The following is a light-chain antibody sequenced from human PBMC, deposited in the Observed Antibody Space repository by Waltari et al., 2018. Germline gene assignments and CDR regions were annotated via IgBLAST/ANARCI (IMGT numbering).Light chain of an antibody. V-gene: IGLV7-46*01. CDR2: DSY. CDR3: WLAYTGGFVV. J-gene: IGLJ2*01. CDR1: TGPVTSGLY. Sequence: QAVVTQEPSLTVSPGGTVTLPCGPGTGPVTSGLYPYWLQQKPGHAPRTLIYDSYMEPSWTPARFSASLVGGKAALTLSGAQPEDEATYYCWLAYTGGFVVFGGGTNLAVL.